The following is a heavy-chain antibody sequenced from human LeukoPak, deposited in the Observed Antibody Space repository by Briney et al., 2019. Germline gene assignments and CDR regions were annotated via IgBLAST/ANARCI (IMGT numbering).Heavy chain of an antibody. CDR2: INPNSGGT. Sequence: ASVKVSCKASGYTFTGYYMHWVRQAPGQGLEWMGRINPNSGGTNYAQKFQGRVTMTRDTSISTAYMELSRLRSDDTAVYYCARDHRIMITFGGVIAFDYWGQGTLVTVSS. CDR1: GYTFTGYY. V-gene: IGHV1-2*06. D-gene: IGHD3-16*02. CDR3: ARDHRIMITFGGVIAFDY. J-gene: IGHJ4*02.